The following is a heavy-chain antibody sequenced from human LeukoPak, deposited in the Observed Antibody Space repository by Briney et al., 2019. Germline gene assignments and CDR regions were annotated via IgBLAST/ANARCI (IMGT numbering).Heavy chain of an antibody. CDR1: GFTFSSYW. CDR2: ISGTGGAT. V-gene: IGHV3-23*01. D-gene: IGHD6-13*01. CDR3: AKYRWGSTAAGGMDV. J-gene: IGHJ6*02. Sequence: GGSLRLSCAASGFTFSSYWMSWVRQAPGEGLEWVSAISGTGGATYNADSVKGRFTISRDNSKNTLYLQMNSLRAEDTAVYYCAKYRWGSTAAGGMDVWGQGTTVTVSS.